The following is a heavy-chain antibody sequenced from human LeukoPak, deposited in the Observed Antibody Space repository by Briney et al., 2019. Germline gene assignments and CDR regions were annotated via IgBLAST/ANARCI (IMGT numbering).Heavy chain of an antibody. CDR2: IYTSGST. CDR3: AREFGYAVTSLDY. D-gene: IGHD4-17*01. Sequence: PSQTLSLTCTVSGGSIGSGSYYWSWIRQPAGKGLEWIGRIYTSGSTHYNPSLKSRVTISVDTSKNQFSLKLSSVTAADTAVYYCAREFGYAVTSLDYWGQGTLVTVSS. CDR1: GGSIGSGSYY. J-gene: IGHJ4*02. V-gene: IGHV4-61*02.